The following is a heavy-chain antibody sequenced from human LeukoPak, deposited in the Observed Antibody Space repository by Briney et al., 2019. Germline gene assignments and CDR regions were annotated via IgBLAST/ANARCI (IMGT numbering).Heavy chain of an antibody. Sequence: GGSLRLSRAASGFTFSSYTMNWVRQAPGKGLEWVSCISSSSTYIYYADSVKGRFTISRDNAKNSLYLQVNSLRAEDTAVYYCARTGRYFDWLFPKDAFDYWGQGTLVTVSS. D-gene: IGHD3-9*01. CDR3: ARTGRYFDWLFPKDAFDY. V-gene: IGHV3-21*01. CDR2: ISSSSTYI. CDR1: GFTFSSYT. J-gene: IGHJ4*02.